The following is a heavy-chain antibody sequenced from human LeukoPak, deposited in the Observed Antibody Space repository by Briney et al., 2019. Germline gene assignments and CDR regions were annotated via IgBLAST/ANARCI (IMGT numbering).Heavy chain of an antibody. J-gene: IGHJ3*02. CDR1: GGSISSYY. CDR3: ARVKRGSGKAVAGRYMYAFDI. D-gene: IGHD6-19*01. Sequence: SETLSLTCTVSGGSISSYYWSWIRQPPGKGLEWIGYIYYSGSTNYNPSLKSRVTISVDTSKNQFSLKLSSVTAADTAVYYCARVKRGSGKAVAGRYMYAFDIWGQGTMVTVSS. V-gene: IGHV4-59*01. CDR2: IYYSGST.